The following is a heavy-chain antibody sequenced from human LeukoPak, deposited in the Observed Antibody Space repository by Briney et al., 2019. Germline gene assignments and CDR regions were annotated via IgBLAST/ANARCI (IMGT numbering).Heavy chain of an antibody. J-gene: IGHJ4*02. Sequence: SETLSLTCAVYGGSFSGYYWSWIRQPPGKGLEWIGEINHSGSTNYNPSLKSRVTISVDTSKNQFSLKLSSVTAADTALYYCAREVGRYSSSSGGEYYFDYWGQGTLVTVSS. D-gene: IGHD6-6*01. CDR3: AREVGRYSSSSGGEYYFDY. V-gene: IGHV4-34*01. CDR1: GGSFSGYY. CDR2: INHSGST.